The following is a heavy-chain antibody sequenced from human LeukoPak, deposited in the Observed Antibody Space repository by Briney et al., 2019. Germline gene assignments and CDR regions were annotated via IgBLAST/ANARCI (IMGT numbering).Heavy chain of an antibody. CDR1: GFTFSSYG. Sequence: GGSLRLSCAASGFTFSSYGMSWVRQAPGKGLEWVSFIRSNPYGGVALYAASVKGRFTISRDDSRGIAYLQMNSLKSEDTAVYYCTRSLGFVELPGFGYWGQGTLVTVSS. CDR2: IRSNPYGGVA. J-gene: IGHJ4*02. V-gene: IGHV3-49*04. D-gene: IGHD3-10*01. CDR3: TRSLGFVELPGFGY.